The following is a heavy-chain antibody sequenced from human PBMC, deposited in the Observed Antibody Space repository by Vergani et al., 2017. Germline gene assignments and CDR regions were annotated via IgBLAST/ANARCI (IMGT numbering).Heavy chain of an antibody. V-gene: IGHV3-30*18. CDR1: GFRFSDYG. CDR2: ISYDGDTT. J-gene: IGHJ4*02. CDR3: AKFPLNITTPDRGDF. D-gene: IGHD1-1*01. Sequence: VQLVESGGGLVQPGGSLRLSCAVSGFRFSDYGMHWVRQAPGRGLEWVALISYDGDTTYYEDSVKGRFTISRDNSKNTLFLQMHSLRVEDTALYYCAKFPLNITTPDRGDFWGQGSLVTVSS.